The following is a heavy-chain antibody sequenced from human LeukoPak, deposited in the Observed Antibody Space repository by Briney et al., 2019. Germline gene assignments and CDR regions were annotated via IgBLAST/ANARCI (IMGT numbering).Heavy chain of an antibody. D-gene: IGHD2-15*01. V-gene: IGHV1-24*01. CDR2: FDPEDGET. CDR3: ATVSPYCSGGSCYSGHYYYYGMDV. J-gene: IGHJ6*02. CDR1: GYTLTELS. Sequence: ASVKVSCKVSGYTLTELSMHWVRQAPGKGLEWMGGFDPEDGETIYAQKFQGRVTMTEDTSTDTAYMELSSLRSEDTAVYYCATVSPYCSGGSCYSGHYYYYGMDVWGQGTTVTVSS.